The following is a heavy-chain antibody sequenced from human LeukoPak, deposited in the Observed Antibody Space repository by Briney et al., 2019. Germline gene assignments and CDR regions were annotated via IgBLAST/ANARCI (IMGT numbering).Heavy chain of an antibody. Sequence: SETLSLTCTVSGGPISSYYWSWIRQPPGKGLEWIGYIYYSGSTNYNPSLKSRVTISVDTSKNQFSLKLSSVTAADTAVYYCARSHSSWTSFDYWGQGTLVTVSS. D-gene: IGHD3/OR15-3a*01. V-gene: IGHV4-59*01. CDR3: ARSHSSWTSFDY. CDR1: GGPISSYY. CDR2: IYYSGST. J-gene: IGHJ4*02.